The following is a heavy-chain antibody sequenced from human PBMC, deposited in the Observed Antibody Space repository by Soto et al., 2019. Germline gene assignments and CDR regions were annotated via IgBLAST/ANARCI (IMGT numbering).Heavy chain of an antibody. J-gene: IGHJ5*02. Sequence: QVRLVESGGGVVQPGRSLRLSCTASGFSFSSYAMYWFRQPPGKGLEWVAVISHDGINKHYADSVKGRVTVSRDNSNHSLDLQRNSLRGEDTGMYYCARDMYSSDYFVKWFEPWGQGTLVTVSS. D-gene: IGHD6-19*01. V-gene: IGHV3-30-3*01. CDR1: GFSFSSYA. CDR3: ARDMYSSDYFVKWFEP. CDR2: ISHDGINK.